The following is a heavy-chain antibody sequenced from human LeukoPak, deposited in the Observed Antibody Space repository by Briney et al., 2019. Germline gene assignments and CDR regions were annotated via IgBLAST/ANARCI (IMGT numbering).Heavy chain of an antibody. V-gene: IGHV3-7*03. Sequence: GGSLRLSCAASGFTFSSYWMGWVRQAPGKGLEWVALIKQDGSEKYYVDSVKGRFTMSRDNAESSLYLQMNSLRVEDTAMYYCARYGQLGDWGRGTLVTVSS. D-gene: IGHD6-6*01. J-gene: IGHJ4*02. CDR2: IKQDGSEK. CDR3: ARYGQLGD. CDR1: GFTFSSYW.